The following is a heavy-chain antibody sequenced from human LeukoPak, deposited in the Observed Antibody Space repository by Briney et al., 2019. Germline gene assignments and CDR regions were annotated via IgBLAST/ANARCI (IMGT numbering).Heavy chain of an antibody. CDR1: GGSFSGYY. CDR2: INHSGST. J-gene: IGHJ4*02. CDR3: ARGGGGRSVHYFDY. Sequence: SETLSLTCAVYGGSFSGYYWSWIRQPPGKGLGWIGEINHSGSTNYNPSLKSRVTISVDTSKNRFSLKLSSVTAADTAVYYCARGGGGRSVHYFDYWGQGTLVTVPS. V-gene: IGHV4-34*01. D-gene: IGHD3-16*01.